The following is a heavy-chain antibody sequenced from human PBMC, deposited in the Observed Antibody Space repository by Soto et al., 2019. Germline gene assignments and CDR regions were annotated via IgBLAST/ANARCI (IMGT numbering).Heavy chain of an antibody. Sequence: QVQLVQSGAEVKKPGASVKVSCKASGYTFTSYGISWVRQAPGQGLEWMGWISAYNGNTNYSQKFQGRVTMTTDTSTSTAYMELRSLRSDDTAVYYCARDHSTDCVNYVRLGNYFDYWGQGALVTVSS. CDR1: GYTFTSYG. CDR3: ARDHSTDCVNYVRLGNYFDY. V-gene: IGHV1-18*01. J-gene: IGHJ4*02. D-gene: IGHD4-4*01. CDR2: ISAYNGNT.